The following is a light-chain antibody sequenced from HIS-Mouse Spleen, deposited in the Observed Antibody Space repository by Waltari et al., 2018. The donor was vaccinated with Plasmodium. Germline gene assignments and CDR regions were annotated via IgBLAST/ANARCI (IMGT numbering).Light chain of an antibody. CDR2: QDS. Sequence: SYELTQPPSVSVSPGQTASITCSGDKLEDKYACWYQQNPGHSPVLVIYQDSKRPSGIPYRFSGSNSGTTATLTLSGTQAMDEADYYCQAWDSSTVVFGGGTKLTVL. J-gene: IGLJ2*01. V-gene: IGLV3-1*01. CDR3: QAWDSSTVV. CDR1: KLEDKY.